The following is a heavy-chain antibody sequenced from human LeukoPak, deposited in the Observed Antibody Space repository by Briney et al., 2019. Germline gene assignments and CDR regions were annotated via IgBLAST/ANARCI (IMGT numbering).Heavy chain of an antibody. Sequence: GRSLRLSCAASGFTFDNYAMHWVRQAPGKGLEWVSGIAWNSGNTDFADSVQGRFTISRDNAENSLYLQMNSLTPEDTAFYFCAKDMNSYGSGSSYNPWGPFDSWGQGTLVTVSS. J-gene: IGHJ4*02. CDR3: AKDMNSYGSGSSYNPWGPFDS. V-gene: IGHV3-9*01. D-gene: IGHD3-10*01. CDR2: IAWNSGNT. CDR1: GFTFDNYA.